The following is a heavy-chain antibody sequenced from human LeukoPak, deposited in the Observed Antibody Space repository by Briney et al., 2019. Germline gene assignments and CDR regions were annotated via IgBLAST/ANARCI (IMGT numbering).Heavy chain of an antibody. CDR3: ARSLARGPLASLTMVRGVIPSRANYNGMDV. CDR2: ISSSGSTI. V-gene: IGHV3-48*03. CDR1: GFTFSSYE. D-gene: IGHD3-10*01. J-gene: IGHJ6*02. Sequence: PGGSLRLSCAASGFTFSSYEMNWVRQAPGKGLEWVSYISSSGSTIYYADSVKGRFTISRDNAKNSLFLEMNSLRAEDTAVYYCARSLARGPLASLTMVRGVIPSRANYNGMDVWGQGTTVTVSS.